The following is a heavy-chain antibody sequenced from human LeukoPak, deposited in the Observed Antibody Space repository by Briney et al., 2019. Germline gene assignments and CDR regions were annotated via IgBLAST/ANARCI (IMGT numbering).Heavy chain of an antibody. V-gene: IGHV1-69*01. CDR1: GGTFSSYA. J-gene: IGHJ4*02. CDR3: AREDGYNEMSFDY. D-gene: IGHD5-24*01. Sequence: SVKVSCKASGGTFSSYAISWVRQAPGQGLEWMGGIIPIFGTANYAQKFQGRVTITADESTSTAYMELSSLRSEDTAVYYCAREDGYNEMSFDYWGQGTLVTVSS. CDR2: IIPIFGTA.